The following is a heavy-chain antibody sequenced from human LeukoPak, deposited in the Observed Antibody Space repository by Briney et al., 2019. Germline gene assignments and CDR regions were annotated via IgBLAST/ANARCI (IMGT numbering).Heavy chain of an antibody. CDR2: ISWNSGSI. V-gene: IGHV3-9*01. J-gene: IGHJ6*02. Sequence: GGSLRLSCAASGFTFDDYAMPWVRHAPGKGLEWVSGISWNSGSIGYADSVKGRFTISRDNAKNSLYLQMNSLRAEDTALYYCAKEMSSSWKSLYYYYGMDVWGQGTTVTVSS. D-gene: IGHD6-13*01. CDR3: AKEMSSSWKSLYYYYGMDV. CDR1: GFTFDDYA.